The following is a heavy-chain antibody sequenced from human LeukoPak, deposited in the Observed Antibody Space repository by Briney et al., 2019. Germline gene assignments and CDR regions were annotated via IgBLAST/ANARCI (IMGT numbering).Heavy chain of an antibody. D-gene: IGHD6-13*01. CDR1: GGSISSYY. V-gene: IGHV4-59*08. Sequence: SETLSLTCTVSGGSISSYYWSWIRQPPGKGLEWIGYIYYSGSTNYNPSLKSRVTISVGTSKNQFSLKLSSVTAADTAVYYCARLRYSSSWPSATYYFDYWGQGTLVTVSS. CDR3: ARLRYSSSWPSATYYFDY. J-gene: IGHJ4*02. CDR2: IYYSGST.